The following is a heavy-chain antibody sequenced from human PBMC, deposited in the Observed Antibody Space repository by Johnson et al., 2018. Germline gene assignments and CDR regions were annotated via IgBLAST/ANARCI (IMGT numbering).Heavy chain of an antibody. Sequence: VQLLESGGGVVQPGGSLRLPCAASGFTLNYYNYGFHWVRQAPGKGLEWVGVISYEGSLTYYGDSVKGRFTISSHISKNTLFLQMSSLRADDTGSYFCVRFQAASYNGLDVWGQGTTVTVSS. V-gene: IGHV3-33*01. D-gene: IGHD2-2*02. CDR1: GFTLNYYNYG. J-gene: IGHJ6*02. CDR2: ISYEGSLT. CDR3: VRFQAASYNGLDV.